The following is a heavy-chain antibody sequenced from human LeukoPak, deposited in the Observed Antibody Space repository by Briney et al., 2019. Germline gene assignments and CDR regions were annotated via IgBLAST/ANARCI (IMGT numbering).Heavy chain of an antibody. J-gene: IGHJ4*02. CDR3: ARANIFSGSYQKRSLGY. CDR2: IIPIFGTA. Sequence: SVKVSCKASGGTFSSYAISWVRQAPGQGLEWMGGIIPIFGTANYAQKFQGRVTITADKSTSTAYMELSSLRSEDTAVYYCARANIFSGSYQKRSLGYWGQGTLVTVSS. V-gene: IGHV1-69*06. D-gene: IGHD3-10*01. CDR1: GGTFSSYA.